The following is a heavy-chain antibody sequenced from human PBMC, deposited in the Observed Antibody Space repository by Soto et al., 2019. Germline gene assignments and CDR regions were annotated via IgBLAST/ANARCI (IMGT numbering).Heavy chain of an antibody. CDR2: IYYSGST. CDR3: ARDGDYYGSGSPPLLSR. Sequence: WIWIRQHPVKGLEWMGHIYYSGSTSYNPSLKNRVTISIDTSKNQFSLKLTSVTAADTAVYYCARDGDYYGSGSPPLLSRWGQGTLVTVSS. D-gene: IGHD3-10*01. J-gene: IGHJ4*02. V-gene: IGHV4-30-4*06.